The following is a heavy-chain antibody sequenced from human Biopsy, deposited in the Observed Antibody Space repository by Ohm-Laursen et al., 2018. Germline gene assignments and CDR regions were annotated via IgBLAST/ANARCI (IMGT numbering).Heavy chain of an antibody. V-gene: IGHV3-23*01. CDR2: IGGGGSPT. CDR3: AKWGTSMALYHFYGMDV. CDR1: GFTFRNYA. J-gene: IGHJ6*02. Sequence: GSLRLSCSASGFTFRNYALTWVRQAPGKVLEWVSAIGGGGSPTLYADSVKGRFTISRDDSMNTMFLQMNSLRAQDAGTYYCAKWGTSMALYHFYGMDVWGQGTTVSVSS. D-gene: IGHD5-18*01.